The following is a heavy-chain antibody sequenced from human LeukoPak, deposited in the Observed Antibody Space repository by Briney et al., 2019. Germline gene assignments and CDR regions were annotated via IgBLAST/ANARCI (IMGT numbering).Heavy chain of an antibody. Sequence: PSQTLSLTCTVSGGSISSGGYYWSWIRQHPGKGLEWIGYIYYSGSTYYNPSLKSRVTISVDTSKNQFSLKLSSVSAADTAVYYCARVAAATTNPRFDFWGQGTLVTVSS. CDR3: ARVAAATTNPRFDF. V-gene: IGHV4-31*03. J-gene: IGHJ4*02. CDR1: GGSISSGGYY. CDR2: IYYSGST. D-gene: IGHD1-1*01.